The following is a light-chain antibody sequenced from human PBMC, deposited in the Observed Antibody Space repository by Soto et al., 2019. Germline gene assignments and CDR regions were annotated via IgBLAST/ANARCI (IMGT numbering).Light chain of an antibody. CDR1: QPVSRN. CDR3: QQYNNWQYT. Sequence: EIVMTQSPATLSVSPGERATLSCRASQPVSRNFAWYRQKPGQAPTLVIYRASTRATGIPARFSGSGSGTEFTLTISRLQSEDFAVYYCQQYNNWQYTFGQGTKLEIK. J-gene: IGKJ2*01. CDR2: RAS. V-gene: IGKV3-15*01.